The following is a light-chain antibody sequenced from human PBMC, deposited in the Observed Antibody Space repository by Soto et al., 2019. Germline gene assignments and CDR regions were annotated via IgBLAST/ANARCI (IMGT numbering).Light chain of an antibody. J-gene: IGLJ2*01. V-gene: IGLV6-57*01. CDR3: QSYDSSNPVV. CDR1: SGSIASNF. CDR2: EDN. Sequence: NFLLTQPHSVSESPGKTVTISCTRSSGSIASNFVQWYQQRPGSSPTTVIYEDNQRPSGVPDRFSGSTDSSSNSASLTISGLMTEDEADYYCQSYDSSNPVVFGGGTKLTVL.